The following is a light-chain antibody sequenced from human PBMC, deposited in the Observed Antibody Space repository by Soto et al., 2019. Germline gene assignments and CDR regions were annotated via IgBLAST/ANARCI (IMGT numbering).Light chain of an antibody. Sequence: QSVLTQPPSVSGAPGQRVTISCTGSASNIGAGYTVHWYQQLPGAAPKHLIFDNTNRPSGVPDRFSGSKSGTSASLAISGLQAEDEADYYCQSYDRRLAQKVFGGGTKVTVL. CDR2: DNT. V-gene: IGLV1-40*01. CDR1: ASNIGAGYT. J-gene: IGLJ2*01. CDR3: QSYDRRLAQKV.